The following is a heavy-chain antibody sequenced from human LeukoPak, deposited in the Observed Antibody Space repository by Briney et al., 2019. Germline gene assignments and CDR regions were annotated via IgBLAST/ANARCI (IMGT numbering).Heavy chain of an antibody. CDR1: GYTFTGYY. CDR3: ARVSGNCYGSGRRPYYFDY. CDR2: INPNSGGT. V-gene: IGHV1-2*02. D-gene: IGHD3-10*01. Sequence: ASVKVSCKASGYTFTGYYMHWVRQAPGQGLEWMGWINPNSGGTNYAQKFQGRVTMTRDTSISTAYMELSRLRSDDTAVYYCARVSGNCYGSGRRPYYFDYWGQGTLVTVSS. J-gene: IGHJ4*02.